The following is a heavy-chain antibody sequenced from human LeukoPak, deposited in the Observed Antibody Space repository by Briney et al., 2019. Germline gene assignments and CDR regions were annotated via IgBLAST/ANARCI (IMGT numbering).Heavy chain of an antibody. Sequence: LETLSLTCAVYGGSFSGYYWSWIRQSPGKGLEWIGEISHSGTTYYNPSLKSRVTISLDTSKNQFFLKLTSVTAADTAVYYCARGVSDQNWGQGTLVTASS. V-gene: IGHV4-34*01. CDR3: ARGVSDQN. CDR1: GGSFSGYY. J-gene: IGHJ4*02. CDR2: ISHSGTT.